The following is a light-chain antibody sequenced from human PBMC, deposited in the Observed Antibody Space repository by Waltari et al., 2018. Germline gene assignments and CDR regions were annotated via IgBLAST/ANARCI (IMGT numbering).Light chain of an antibody. V-gene: IGKV3-11*01. CDR3: LQRAYWPPIT. CDR2: DAS. Sequence: EVVLTQSPATLSLSPGERATLSCRASQTISTFLFWYQQKPGQAPRLLIYDASNRATGIPARFSGSGSGTDFTLTISSLEAEDSAVYYCLQRAYWPPITFGQGTRLEI. CDR1: QTISTF. J-gene: IGKJ5*01.